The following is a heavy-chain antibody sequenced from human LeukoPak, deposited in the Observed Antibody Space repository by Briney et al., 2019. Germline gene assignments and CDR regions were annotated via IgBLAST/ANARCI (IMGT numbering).Heavy chain of an antibody. D-gene: IGHD6-19*01. CDR3: ARVSSSGWYDYYYYGMDV. CDR2: IYYSGST. J-gene: IGHJ6*02. CDR1: GGSISSYY. V-gene: IGHV4-59*01. Sequence: SETLSLTCTVSGGSISSYYWSWIRQPPGKGLEWIGYIYYSGSTNYNPSLKSRVTISVDTSKNQFSLKLSSVTAAGTAVYYCARVSSSGWYDYYYYGMDVWGQGTTVTVSS.